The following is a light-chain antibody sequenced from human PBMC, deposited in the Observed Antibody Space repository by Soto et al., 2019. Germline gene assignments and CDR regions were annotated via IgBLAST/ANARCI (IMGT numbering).Light chain of an antibody. V-gene: IGKV1-5*03. CDR3: QQSYSTLGIT. CDR1: HSISSW. J-gene: IGKJ5*01. Sequence: DIQMTQSPSTLSASVGDRVTITCRASHSISSWLAWYQQKPGKAPKLLIYKASSLESGVPSRFSGSGSGTEFTLTISSLQPDDFATYYCQQSYSTLGITFGQGTRLEIK. CDR2: KAS.